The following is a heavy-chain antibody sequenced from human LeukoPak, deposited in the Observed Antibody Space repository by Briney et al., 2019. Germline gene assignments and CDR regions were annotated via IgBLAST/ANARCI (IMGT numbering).Heavy chain of an antibody. D-gene: IGHD2-2*01. CDR2: IYYSGST. Sequence: SETLSLTCTVSGGSISSYYWSWIRQPPGQGLEWIGYIYYSGSTNCNPSLKSRVTISVDTSKNQFSLKLSSVTAADTAVYYCARAGGDVVVPAAMGWFDPWGQGTLVTVSS. CDR3: ARAGGDVVVPAAMGWFDP. CDR1: GGSISSYY. V-gene: IGHV4-59*01. J-gene: IGHJ5*02.